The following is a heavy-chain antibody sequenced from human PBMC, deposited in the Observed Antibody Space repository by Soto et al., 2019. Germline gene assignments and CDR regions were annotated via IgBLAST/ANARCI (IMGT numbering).Heavy chain of an antibody. CDR3: ALDRVAPPRTTYFALDD. CDR2: IYHSGST. D-gene: IGHD4-17*01. J-gene: IGHJ6*02. Sequence: ASETLCLTYAVSGCTISSGYYCGWSRQPPGKGLEWIGSIYHSGSTYYNPSLKSRVTISVDTSTNQFSLKLSSVTAADTPVYYCALDRVAPPRTTYFALDDGYQGTEVT. CDR1: GCTISSGYY. V-gene: IGHV4-38-2*01.